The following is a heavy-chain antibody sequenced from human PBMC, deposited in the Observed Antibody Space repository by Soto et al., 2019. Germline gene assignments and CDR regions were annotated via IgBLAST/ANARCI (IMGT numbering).Heavy chain of an antibody. V-gene: IGHV3-21*01. D-gene: IGHD6-6*01. CDR1: GFTFSSYS. Sequence: PGGSLRLSCAASGFTFSSYSMNWVRQAPGKGLEWVSSISSSSSYIYYADSVKGRFTISRDNAKNSLYLQMNSLRAEDTAVYYCARVTEQYSSSSRGYYYYYGMDVWGQGTTVTVSS. CDR2: ISSSSSYI. CDR3: ARVTEQYSSSSRGYYYYYGMDV. J-gene: IGHJ6*02.